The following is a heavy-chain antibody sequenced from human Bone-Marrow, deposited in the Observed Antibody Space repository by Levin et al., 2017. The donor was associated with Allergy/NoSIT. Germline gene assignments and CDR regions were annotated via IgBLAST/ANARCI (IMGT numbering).Heavy chain of an antibody. CDR3: AKEGPYWNYFDS. Sequence: GGSLRLSCAASGFTFSSFAMSWVRQAPGKGLEWVSSINVNGGRTNYADSVKGRFTVSRDNSKDTLYLQISSLRGEDTAVYYCAKEGPYWNYFDSWGQGTLVTVSS. CDR2: INVNGGRT. CDR1: GFTFSSFA. D-gene: IGHD1-1*01. J-gene: IGHJ4*02. V-gene: IGHV3-23*01.